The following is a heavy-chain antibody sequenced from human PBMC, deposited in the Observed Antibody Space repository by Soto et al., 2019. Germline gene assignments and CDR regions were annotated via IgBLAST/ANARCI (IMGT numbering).Heavy chain of an antibody. CDR2: INHSGST. J-gene: IGHJ3*02. CDR1: GGSFSGYY. V-gene: IGHV4-34*01. Sequence: SETLSLTCAVYGGSFSGYYWSWIRQPPGKGLEWIGEINHSGSTNYNPSLKSRVTISVDTSKNQFSLKLSSVTAADTAVYYCARGLRWDGSGPPHAFDIWGQGTMVTVSS. D-gene: IGHD3-10*01. CDR3: ARGLRWDGSGPPHAFDI.